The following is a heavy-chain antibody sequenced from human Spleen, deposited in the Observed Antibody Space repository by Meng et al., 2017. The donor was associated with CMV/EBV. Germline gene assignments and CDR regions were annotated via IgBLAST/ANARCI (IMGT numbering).Heavy chain of an antibody. CDR2: ISGSGGST. CDR1: GFTFGSYA. Sequence: ASGFTFGSYAMSWVRQAPGKGLEWVSAISGSGGSTYYADSVKGRFTISRDNSKNTLYLQMNSLRAEDTAVYYCAKDRGYSHPLGIDYWGQGTLVTVSS. CDR3: AKDRGYSHPLGIDY. V-gene: IGHV3-23*01. J-gene: IGHJ4*02. D-gene: IGHD6-13*01.